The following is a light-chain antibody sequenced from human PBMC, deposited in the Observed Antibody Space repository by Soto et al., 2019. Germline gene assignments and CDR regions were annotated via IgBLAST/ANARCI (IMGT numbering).Light chain of an antibody. V-gene: IGKV1-39*01. CDR2: GAS. Sequence: DIQMTQSPSSLSVSIGDRVTITCRASQSISTYLTWYEQKPGKAPNLLIYGASTLRSGVPSRFSGGGSGTYFTLTISGLQPEDFGSYYCQQSYTSPVTFGGGTKVEIK. CDR1: QSISTY. CDR3: QQSYTSPVT. J-gene: IGKJ4*01.